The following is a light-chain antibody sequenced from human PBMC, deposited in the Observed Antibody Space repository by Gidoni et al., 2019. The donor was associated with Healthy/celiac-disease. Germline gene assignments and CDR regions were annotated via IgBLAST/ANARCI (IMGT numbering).Light chain of an antibody. J-gene: IGKJ3*01. CDR2: AAS. CDR3: QQSYSTLIT. Sequence: DIQMTQSPSSLSASVGDRVTITCRASQSISSYLNWYPQKPGKAPKLLIYAASSLQSGVPSRFSGSGSGTDFTLTISSLQPEDFATYYCQQSYSTLITFGPGTKVDIK. V-gene: IGKV1-39*01. CDR1: QSISSY.